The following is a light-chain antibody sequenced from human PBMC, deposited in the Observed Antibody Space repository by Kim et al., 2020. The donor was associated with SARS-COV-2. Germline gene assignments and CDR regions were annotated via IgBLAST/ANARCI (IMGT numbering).Light chain of an antibody. CDR2: GKN. Sequence: LGQTVRITCQGDSLRSYYASWYQQKPGQAPVLVIYGKNNRPSGIPDRFSGSSSGNTASLTITGAQAEDEADYYCNSRDSRGNHRVFGGGTQLTVL. J-gene: IGLJ3*02. CDR1: SLRSYY. CDR3: NSRDSRGNHRV. V-gene: IGLV3-19*01.